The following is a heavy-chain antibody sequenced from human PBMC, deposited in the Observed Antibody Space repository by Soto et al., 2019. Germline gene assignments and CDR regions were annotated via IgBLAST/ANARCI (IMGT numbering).Heavy chain of an antibody. Sequence: QVQLVQSGAEVKKPGSSVKVSCKASGGTFSSYAISWVRQAPGQGLEWMGGIIPIFGTANYAQKSQGRVTITAHESTSTAYMELSSLRSEDTAVYYCARGYGTTIFYYYYGMDVWGQGTTVTVSS. D-gene: IGHD1-7*01. CDR2: IIPIFGTA. J-gene: IGHJ6*02. CDR1: GGTFSSYA. V-gene: IGHV1-69*01. CDR3: ARGYGTTIFYYYYGMDV.